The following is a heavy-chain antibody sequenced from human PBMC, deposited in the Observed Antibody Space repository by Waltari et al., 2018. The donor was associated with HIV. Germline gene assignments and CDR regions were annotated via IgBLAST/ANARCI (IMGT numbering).Heavy chain of an antibody. CDR2: IYYTGRA. V-gene: IGHV4-39*01. J-gene: IGHJ2*01. D-gene: IGHD1-26*01. Sequence: QLQLQESGPGLVKPSETLSLTCTVYGGSVSSSSYFWGWIRQPPGKGLEWVGRIYYTGRAYYNPSLKSRVTISVDTSKNQFSLKVTSVTAADTAVYYCARHALRVGAAYWNFDLWGRGTLVTVSS. CDR1: GGSVSSSSYF. CDR3: ARHALRVGAAYWNFDL.